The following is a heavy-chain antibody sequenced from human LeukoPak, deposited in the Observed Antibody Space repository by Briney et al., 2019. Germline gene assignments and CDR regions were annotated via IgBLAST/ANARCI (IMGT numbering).Heavy chain of an antibody. V-gene: IGHV4-34*01. J-gene: IGHJ4*02. D-gene: IGHD6-6*01. Sequence: SETLSLTSAVYGGSFSGYYWSWIRQPPGKGLEWIGEINHSGSTNYNPSLKSRVTISVDTSKNQFSLKLSSVTAADTAVYYCARGRKSSIAAGFDYWGQGTLVTVSS. CDR2: INHSGST. CDR3: ARGRKSSIAAGFDY. CDR1: GGSFSGYY.